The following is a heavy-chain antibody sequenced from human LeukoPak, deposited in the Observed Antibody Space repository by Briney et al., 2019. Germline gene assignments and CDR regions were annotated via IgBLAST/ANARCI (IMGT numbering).Heavy chain of an antibody. CDR3: ASLLEEYVLDAFDI. Sequence: ASVKVSCKASGYTFTSYGISWVRQAPGQGLEWMGWISAYNGNTNYAQKLQGRVTMTTDTSTSTAYMELSSLRSEDTAVYYCASLLEEYVLDAFDIWGQGTMVTVSS. D-gene: IGHD2/OR15-2a*01. CDR1: GYTFTSYG. J-gene: IGHJ3*02. V-gene: IGHV1-18*01. CDR2: ISAYNGNT.